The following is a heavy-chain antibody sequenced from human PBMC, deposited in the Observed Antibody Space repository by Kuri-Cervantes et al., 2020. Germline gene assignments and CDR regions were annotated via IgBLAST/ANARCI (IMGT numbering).Heavy chain of an antibody. CDR1: GYSFTGYY. CDR2: INRNSGGT. V-gene: IGHV1-2*02. CDR3: ARALTMVRGVITLGMDV. Sequence: ASVKVSCKASGYSFTGYYMLWVRQAPGQGLEWMGWINRNSGGTNYAQKFQGRVTLTRDTSISSAYMELSSLRSDDTAVYYCARALTMVRGVITLGMDVWGQGTTVTVSS. D-gene: IGHD3-10*01. J-gene: IGHJ6*02.